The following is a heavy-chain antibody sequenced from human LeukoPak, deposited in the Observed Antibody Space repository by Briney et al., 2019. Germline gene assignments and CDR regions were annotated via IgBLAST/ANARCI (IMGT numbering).Heavy chain of an antibody. Sequence: GGSLSLSCAASGFTLSTFWMTWVRQAPGKGLEWVANIKQDGSEKYYVDSVKGRFTVSRDNAKNSLYLQMNSLGTEDTAVYYCARPRWLQFGPHDCWGQGTLVTVSS. CDR1: GFTLSTFW. J-gene: IGHJ4*02. V-gene: IGHV3-7*01. CDR2: IKQDGSEK. D-gene: IGHD5-24*01. CDR3: ARPRWLQFGPHDC.